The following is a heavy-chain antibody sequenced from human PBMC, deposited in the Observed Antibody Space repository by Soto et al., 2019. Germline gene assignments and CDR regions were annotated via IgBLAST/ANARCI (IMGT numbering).Heavy chain of an antibody. CDR2: ISCSGGST. Sequence: EVQMLESGGGLAQPGGSLRLSCAASGFNFNSYAMNWVRQAPGQGLEWVSSISCSGGSTYYADSVKGLFTISRDNSKNALFPLRSSLRAEDTAVYYCATGRSSFNGFHHDYLDVWGKGTTVTVSS. CDR3: ATGRSSFNGFHHDYLDV. D-gene: IGHD6-6*01. CDR1: GFNFNSYA. V-gene: IGHV3-23*01. J-gene: IGHJ6*03.